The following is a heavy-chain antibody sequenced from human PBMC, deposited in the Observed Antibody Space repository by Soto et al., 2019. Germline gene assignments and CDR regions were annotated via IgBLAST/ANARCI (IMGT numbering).Heavy chain of an antibody. CDR1: GYTLTELS. J-gene: IGHJ4*02. Sequence: ASVKVSCKVSGYTLTELSMHWVRQAPGKGLEWMGGFDPEDGETIYAQKFQGRVTMTEDTSTDTAYMELSSLRSEDTAVYYCATDWGYCSGGSCYGMSPKRPLIGYWGQGTLVTVSS. CDR3: ATDWGYCSGGSCYGMSPKRPLIGY. CDR2: FDPEDGET. D-gene: IGHD2-15*01. V-gene: IGHV1-24*01.